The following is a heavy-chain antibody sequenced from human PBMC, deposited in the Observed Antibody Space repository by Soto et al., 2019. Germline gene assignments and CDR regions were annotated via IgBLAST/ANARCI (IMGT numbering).Heavy chain of an antibody. V-gene: IGHV3-15*01. CDR2: IKSKTDGGTT. CDR1: GFTFSDAW. D-gene: IGHD2-21*02. Sequence: PGGSLRLSCAASGFTFSDAWMSWVRQGPGKGLEWVGRIKSKTDGGTTEYAAPVKGRFSISRDDSKNTLYLQMKSLKTEDTAVYYCTTTKFFCGSDGYSYAFDIWGQGTMVNVSS. J-gene: IGHJ3*02. CDR3: TTTKFFCGSDGYSYAFDI.